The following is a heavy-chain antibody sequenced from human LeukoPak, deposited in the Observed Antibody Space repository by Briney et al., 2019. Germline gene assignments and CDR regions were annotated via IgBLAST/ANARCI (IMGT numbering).Heavy chain of an antibody. Sequence: SETLSLTRTVSGVSITSDHWNWIRQPPGKGLEWIGCIYYSGSTYYNPSLKSRVTISVDMSKNQFSLRLTSVTAADTAVYYCARKNDFDIWGQGTLVTVSS. J-gene: IGHJ3*02. CDR3: ARKNDFDI. CDR1: GVSITSDH. CDR2: IYYSGST. D-gene: IGHD2/OR15-2a*01. V-gene: IGHV4-59*01.